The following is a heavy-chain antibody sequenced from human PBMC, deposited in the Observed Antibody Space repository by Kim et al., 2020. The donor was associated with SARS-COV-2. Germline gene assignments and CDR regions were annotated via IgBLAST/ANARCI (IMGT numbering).Heavy chain of an antibody. J-gene: IGHJ5*02. D-gene: IGHD6-13*01. V-gene: IGHV3-11*06. Sequence: KGRFTISRDNAKKSLYLQMNSLRAEDTAVYYCARDRLSSAAAGGDNWFDPWGQGTLVTVSS. CDR3: ARDRLSSAAAGGDNWFDP.